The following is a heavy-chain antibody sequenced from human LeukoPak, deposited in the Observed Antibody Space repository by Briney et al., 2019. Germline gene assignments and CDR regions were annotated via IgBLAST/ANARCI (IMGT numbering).Heavy chain of an antibody. CDR3: ARDPTATAGVAAAGSYYFDY. Sequence: GASVKVSCKASGGTFSSYAISWVRQAPGQGLEWMGRIIPILDIANYTQKFQGRVTITADKSTSTAYMELSSLRSEDTAVYYCARDPTATAGVAAAGSYYFDYWGQETLVTVSS. V-gene: IGHV1-69*04. CDR1: GGTFSSYA. CDR2: IIPILDIA. J-gene: IGHJ4*02. D-gene: IGHD6-13*01.